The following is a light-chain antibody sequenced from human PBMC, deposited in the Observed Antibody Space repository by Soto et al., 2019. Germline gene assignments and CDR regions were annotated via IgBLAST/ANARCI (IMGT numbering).Light chain of an antibody. J-gene: IGKJ1*01. CDR3: QEYGSSPRT. Sequence: ETVLTQSPGTLSLSPGERATLSCRASQTIRSNYLAWYRQTPAQDPRLLIYGASNRATVIADRFSGNGSGKVFTIIISLLEPEDFSLDYCQEYGSSPRTFGQGTKVEFK. CDR2: GAS. V-gene: IGKV3-20*01. CDR1: QTIRSNY.